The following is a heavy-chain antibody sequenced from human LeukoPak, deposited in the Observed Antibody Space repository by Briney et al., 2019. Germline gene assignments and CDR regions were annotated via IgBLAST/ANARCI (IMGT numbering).Heavy chain of an antibody. V-gene: IGHV1-2*02. J-gene: IGHJ4*02. D-gene: IGHD3-22*01. Sequence: ASVKVSCKASGYTFTGYSMHWVRQAPGEGLEWMGWINPNSGGTNYAQKFQGRVTMTRDTSISTAYMELSRLRSDDTAVYYCASEWANYYDSSGAFDYWGQGTLVTVSS. CDR3: ASEWANYYDSSGAFDY. CDR1: GYTFTGYS. CDR2: INPNSGGT.